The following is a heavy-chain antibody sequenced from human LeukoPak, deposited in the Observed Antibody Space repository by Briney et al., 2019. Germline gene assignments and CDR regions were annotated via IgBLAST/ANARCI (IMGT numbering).Heavy chain of an antibody. J-gene: IGHJ3*02. CDR1: GFTFSSYS. CDR3: ARQYCSGGSCYVDAFDI. CDR2: ISSSGSYI. Sequence: PGGSLRLSCAASGFTFSSYSMNWVRQAPGKGLEWVSSISSSGSYIYYADSVKGRFTISRDNAKNSLYLQMNSLRAEDTAVYYCARQYCSGGSCYVDAFDIWGQGTMVTVSS. D-gene: IGHD2-15*01. V-gene: IGHV3-21*01.